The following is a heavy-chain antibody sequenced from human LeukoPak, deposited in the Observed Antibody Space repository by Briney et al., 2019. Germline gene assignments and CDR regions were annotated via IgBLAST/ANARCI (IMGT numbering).Heavy chain of an antibody. V-gene: IGHV3-30-3*01. CDR3: ARDCCGEWYFFDS. CDR1: GFTFSNYA. CDR2: ISSGGSDK. Sequence: PGGSLRLSCAASGFTFSNYAIHWVRQAPGKGLECVAFISSGGSDKFYADSVKGRFTVSRDNSKNTLYLQMNGLRVEDTAVYYCARDCCGEWYFFDSWGQGTLITVSS. D-gene: IGHD3-10*01. J-gene: IGHJ4*02.